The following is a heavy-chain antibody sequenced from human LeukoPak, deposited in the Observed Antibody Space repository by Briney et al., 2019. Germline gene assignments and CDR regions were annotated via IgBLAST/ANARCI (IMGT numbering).Heavy chain of an antibody. D-gene: IGHD6-19*01. CDR3: ARVGSGWYGVNWFDP. CDR1: GGSFSGYY. CDR2: INHSGST. V-gene: IGHV4-34*01. J-gene: IGHJ5*02. Sequence: KPSETLSLTCAVYGGSFSGYYWSWIRQPPGKGLEWIGEINHSGSTNYNPSLKSRVTISVDTSKNQFSLKLSSVTAADTAVYYCARVGSGWYGVNWFDPWGQGTLVTVSS.